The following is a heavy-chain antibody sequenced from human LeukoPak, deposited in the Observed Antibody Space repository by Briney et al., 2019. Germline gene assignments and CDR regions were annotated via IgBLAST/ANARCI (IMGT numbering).Heavy chain of an antibody. J-gene: IGHJ1*01. D-gene: IGHD1-14*01. Sequence: GGSLRLSCAASGFTFSSYYMTWIRQAPGKGLQWMSFISDSGNTIYYADSVKGRFTISRDNAKNSLYLQMHSLRAEDTAMYYCARATLPGRSCRKEFFQHWGQGTLVTVSS. V-gene: IGHV3-11*01. CDR1: GFTFSSYY. CDR3: ARATLPGRSCRKEFFQH. CDR2: ISDSGNTI.